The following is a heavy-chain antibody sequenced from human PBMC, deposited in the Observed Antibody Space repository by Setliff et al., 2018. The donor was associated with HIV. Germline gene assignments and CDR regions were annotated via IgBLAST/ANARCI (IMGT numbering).Heavy chain of an antibody. Sequence: GASVKVSCKASGYTFTSYGISWVRQAPGQGLAWMGWISAYNGNTNYAQKFQGRVTMTRDTSTSTVYMELSSLRSEDTALYYCARVFYSRGSGYYKGLDYWGQGTLVTVSS. CDR2: ISAYNGNT. CDR1: GYTFTSYG. V-gene: IGHV1-18*01. J-gene: IGHJ4*02. D-gene: IGHD3-3*01. CDR3: ARVFYSRGSGYYKGLDY.